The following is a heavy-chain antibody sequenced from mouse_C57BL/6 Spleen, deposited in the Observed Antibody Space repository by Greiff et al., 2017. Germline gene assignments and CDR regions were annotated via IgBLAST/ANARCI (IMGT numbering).Heavy chain of an antibody. CDR1: GYTFTDYN. D-gene: IGHD1-1*01. CDR2: INPNNGGT. J-gene: IGHJ1*03. Sequence: VQLQQSGPELVKPGASVKIPCKASGYTFTDYNMDWVKQSHGKSLEWIGDINPNNGGTIYNQKFKGKATLTVDKSSSTAYMELRSLTSEDTAVYYCARRGYYGLWYFDVWGTGTTVTVSS. V-gene: IGHV1-18*01. CDR3: ARRGYYGLWYFDV.